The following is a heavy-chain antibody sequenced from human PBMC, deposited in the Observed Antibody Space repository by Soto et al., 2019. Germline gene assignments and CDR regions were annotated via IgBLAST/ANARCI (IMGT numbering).Heavy chain of an antibody. D-gene: IGHD3-3*01. CDR2: ISGNNGNS. CDR3: AREGMNGVSRDDFNH. V-gene: IGHV1-18*01. Sequence: AKVWDKGTCWSSPNHEKSRVRQAPGKATECMVWISGNNGNSIYAEKVQDRVPMSKDTSTTTAYMELRGRRADDTAVYYGAREGMNGVSRDDFNHWGQGTLVTVSS. J-gene: IGHJ4*02. CDR1: CWSSPNHE.